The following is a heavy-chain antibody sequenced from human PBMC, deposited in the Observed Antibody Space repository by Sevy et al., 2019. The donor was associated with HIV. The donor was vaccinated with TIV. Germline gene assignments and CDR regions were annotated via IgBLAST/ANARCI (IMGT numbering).Heavy chain of an antibody. CDR1: GYTFTGYY. CDR2: INPNSGGT. D-gene: IGHD6-13*01. Sequence: ASVKVSCKASGYTFTGYYMHWVRQAPGQGLEWMGWINPNSGGTNYAQKFQGRVTMTRDTSISTAYMELSRLRSDDTAVYYCARVASYSSSWWGAFDIWGQGTMVTVSS. CDR3: ARVASYSSSWWGAFDI. V-gene: IGHV1-2*02. J-gene: IGHJ3*02.